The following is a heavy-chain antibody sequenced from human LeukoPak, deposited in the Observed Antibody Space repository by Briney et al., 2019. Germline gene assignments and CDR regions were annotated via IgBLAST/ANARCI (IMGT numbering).Heavy chain of an antibody. CDR2: ISSSGSTI. Sequence: QPGGSLRLSCAASGFTFSSYEMNWVRQAPGKGLEWVSYISSSGSTIYYADSVKGRFTISRDNAKNSLYLQMNSLRAEDTAVYYCARRRNLLIVAMNYFDYWGQGTLVTVSS. CDR3: ARRRNLLIVAMNYFDY. CDR1: GFTFSSYE. V-gene: IGHV3-48*03. D-gene: IGHD5-12*01. J-gene: IGHJ4*02.